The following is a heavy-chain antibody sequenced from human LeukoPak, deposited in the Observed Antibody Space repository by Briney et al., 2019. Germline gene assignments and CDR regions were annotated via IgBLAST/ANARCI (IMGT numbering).Heavy chain of an antibody. CDR3: AKDVSDGDYFDF. J-gene: IGHJ4*02. V-gene: IGHV3-30*02. Sequence: PGGSLRLSCAASGFIFSTYGMHWVRQSPGKGLEWVAFIRYDGTNQYYVDSVKGRFTISRDNAKNTVYLQMISLRPEDTAVYYCAKDVSDGDYFDFWGQGILAAVSS. D-gene: IGHD3-10*01. CDR2: IRYDGTNQ. CDR1: GFIFSTYG.